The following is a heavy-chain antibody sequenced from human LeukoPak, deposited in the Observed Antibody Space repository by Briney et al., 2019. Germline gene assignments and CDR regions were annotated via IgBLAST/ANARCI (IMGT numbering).Heavy chain of an antibody. CDR2: IYTTGST. V-gene: IGHV4-4*07. CDR3: ARGLRYSSSWYASSYYMDV. J-gene: IGHJ6*03. Sequence: SETLSLTCTVSGGSISSSYWSWIRQPAGKGLEWIGRIYTTGSTNYNPSLKSRVTISVDTSKNQFSLKLSSVTAADTAVYYCARGLRYSSSWYASSYYMDVWGKGTTVTVSS. CDR1: GGSISSSY. D-gene: IGHD6-13*01.